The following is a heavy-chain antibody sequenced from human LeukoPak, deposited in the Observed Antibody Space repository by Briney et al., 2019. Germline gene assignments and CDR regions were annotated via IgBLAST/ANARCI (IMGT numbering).Heavy chain of an antibody. CDR1: GFTFSSYS. V-gene: IGHV3-48*01. J-gene: IGHJ5*02. CDR2: IHSSSSPI. CDR3: ARETWFDP. Sequence: PGGSLRLSCAAYGFTFSSYSMNWVRQAPGKGLEWVSFIHSSSSPIYYADSVKGRFTVSRDNAKNSLYLQMNSLRAEDTAVYYCARETWFDPWGQGTLVTVSS.